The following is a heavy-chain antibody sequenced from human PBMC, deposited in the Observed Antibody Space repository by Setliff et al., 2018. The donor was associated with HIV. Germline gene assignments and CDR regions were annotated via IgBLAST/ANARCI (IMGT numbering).Heavy chain of an antibody. CDR1: GFTFDSYA. CDR2: ISGSCSNT. Sequence: GGSLRLSCAASGFTFDSYAINWVRQAPGKGLEWVSGISGSCSNTYYADSVKGRFTISRDNSKNAVYLQMNSLRAEDTAIYYCAKVGSTGWYYFDYWGHGTLVTVSS. D-gene: IGHD6-13*01. J-gene: IGHJ4*01. CDR3: AKVGSTGWYYFDY. V-gene: IGHV3-23*01.